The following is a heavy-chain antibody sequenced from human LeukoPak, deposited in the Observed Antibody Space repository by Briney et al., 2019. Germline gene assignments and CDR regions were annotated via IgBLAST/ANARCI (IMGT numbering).Heavy chain of an antibody. V-gene: IGHV1-69*04. CDR3: AKDNSRSHDPFDI. J-gene: IGHJ3*02. CDR1: GGTFSSYA. CDR2: IIPILGIA. D-gene: IGHD1-26*01. Sequence: SVKVSCKASGGTFSSYAISWVRQAPGQGLEWMGRIIPILGIANYAQKFQGRVTITADKSTSTAYMELSSLRSEDTAVYYCAKDNSRSHDPFDIWGQGTMVTVSS.